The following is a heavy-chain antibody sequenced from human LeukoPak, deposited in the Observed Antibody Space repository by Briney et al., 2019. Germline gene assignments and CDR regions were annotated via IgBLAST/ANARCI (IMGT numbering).Heavy chain of an antibody. CDR1: GGSISSYY. CDR2: IYYSGST. Sequence: SETLSLTCTVSGGSISSYYWSWIRQPPGKGLEWIGYIYYSGSTNYNPSLKSRVTISVDTSKNRFSLKLSSVTAADTAVYYCARQPRGYSYGYPIDYWGQGTLVTVSS. V-gene: IGHV4-59*08. D-gene: IGHD5-18*01. CDR3: ARQPRGYSYGYPIDY. J-gene: IGHJ4*02.